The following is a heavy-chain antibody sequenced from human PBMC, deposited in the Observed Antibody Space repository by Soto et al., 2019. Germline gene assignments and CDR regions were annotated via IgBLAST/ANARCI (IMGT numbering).Heavy chain of an antibody. CDR1: CGSISSGGYS. D-gene: IGHD5-18*01. Sequence: PSETLSLTCAVSCGSISSGGYSWSWIRQPPGKGLEWIGYIYHSGSTYYNPSLKSRFTISLDRSKNQFSLKLSSVTAAERGVYYCARGRDGYSPLGIFDYWGQGTLVTVSS. V-gene: IGHV4-30-2*01. CDR3: ARGRDGYSPLGIFDY. J-gene: IGHJ4*02. CDR2: IYHSGST.